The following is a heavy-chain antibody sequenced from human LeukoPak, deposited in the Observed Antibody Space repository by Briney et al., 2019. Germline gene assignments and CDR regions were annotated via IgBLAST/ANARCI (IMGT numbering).Heavy chain of an antibody. Sequence: GESLQISCEASGHSFTNHWIGWVRQMPGKGLEWMGIINLGDSETQYSPSFQGQVTISADKSISTAYLQWSSLKASDTAMYYCARQGYSSSWNWFDPWGQGTLVTVSS. D-gene: IGHD6-13*01. V-gene: IGHV5-51*01. J-gene: IGHJ5*02. CDR3: ARQGYSSSWNWFDP. CDR1: GHSFTNHW. CDR2: INLGDSET.